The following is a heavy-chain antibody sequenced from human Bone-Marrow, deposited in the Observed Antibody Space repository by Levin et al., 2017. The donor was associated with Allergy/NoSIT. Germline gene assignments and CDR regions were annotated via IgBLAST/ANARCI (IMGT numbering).Heavy chain of an antibody. CDR3: ARRHYYGSGRYGFDI. V-gene: IGHV3-53*01. Sequence: GGSLRLSCAVSGFTVSDNYMNWVRQAPGKGLEWVSVIYNGGRIYYGDSVKGRFTISGDNSQNTLYLHMNSLRAEDTAVYYCARRHYYGSGRYGFDIWGQGTMVTVSS. CDR2: IYNGGRI. J-gene: IGHJ3*02. CDR1: GFTVSDNY. D-gene: IGHD3-10*01.